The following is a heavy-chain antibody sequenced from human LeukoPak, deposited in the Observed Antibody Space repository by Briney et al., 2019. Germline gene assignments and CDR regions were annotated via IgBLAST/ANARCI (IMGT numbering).Heavy chain of an antibody. Sequence: GGSLRLSCAASGFTFSSYAMHWVRQAPGKGLEYVSAISSNGGSTYYANSVKGRFTISRDNSKNTLYLQMGSLRAEDTAVYYCAKGSRVAVAGNRRYYYYYMDVWGKGTTVTVSS. CDR1: GFTFSSYA. D-gene: IGHD6-19*01. CDR2: ISSNGGST. V-gene: IGHV3-64*01. J-gene: IGHJ6*03. CDR3: AKGSRVAVAGNRRYYYYYMDV.